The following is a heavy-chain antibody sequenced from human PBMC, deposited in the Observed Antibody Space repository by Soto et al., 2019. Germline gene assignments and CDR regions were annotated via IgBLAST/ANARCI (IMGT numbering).Heavy chain of an antibody. CDR1: GGSISSSSYY. J-gene: IGHJ6*02. Sequence: SEPLSLTCTVSGGSISSSSYYWGWIRQPPGNGLEWIGSIYYSGSTYYNPSLESRVTISPDTSRNKFSLKLRSVTAADTAVYYCARVMGDWGTYYYYYGMDVWGQGTTVTVSS. CDR3: ARVMGDWGTYYYYYGMDV. CDR2: IYYSGST. V-gene: IGHV4-39*07. D-gene: IGHD3-16*01.